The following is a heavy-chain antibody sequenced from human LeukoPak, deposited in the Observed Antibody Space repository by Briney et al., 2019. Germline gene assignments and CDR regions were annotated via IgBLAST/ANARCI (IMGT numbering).Heavy chain of an antibody. J-gene: IGHJ4*02. Sequence: GGSLRLSCTASGFTFSRSWMAWIRQAPGKGLEWVANIEPDARGKYYADIVKGRFTVSRDNTKNTVSLQMNSLRIEDTAVYYCARVEIRADFDFWGQGVLVTVSS. V-gene: IGHV3-7*01. CDR2: IEPDARGK. CDR1: GFTFSRSW. CDR3: ARVEIRADFDF.